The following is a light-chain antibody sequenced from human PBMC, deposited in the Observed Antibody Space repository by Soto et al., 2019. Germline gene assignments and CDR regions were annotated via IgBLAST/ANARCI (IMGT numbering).Light chain of an antibody. Sequence: SYELTQPPSASVSPGQTARITCSGDALPKKYAYWYQQKPGQAPVVVIYKDTERPSGISERFSGSSSGTTVTLTISGVQAEDEADYYCQSADRSGLVFGGGTKLTVL. CDR3: QSADRSGLV. V-gene: IGLV3-25*03. J-gene: IGLJ2*01. CDR2: KDT. CDR1: ALPKKY.